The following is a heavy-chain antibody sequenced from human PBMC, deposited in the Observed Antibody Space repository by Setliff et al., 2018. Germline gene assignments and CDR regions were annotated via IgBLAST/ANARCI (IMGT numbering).Heavy chain of an antibody. CDR2: VYHSGSS. J-gene: IGHJ4*02. CDR1: GYPISRGFY. Sequence: ASETLSLTCTVSGYPISRGFYWGWIRQSPGKGLEWIGSVYHSGSSYQNPSLRSRIAVSVDTSKNQFSLRLNSVTAADTAVYFCARAAARAEYSDTSAYLPFDFWGVGTLVTVSS. D-gene: IGHD3-16*01. V-gene: IGHV4-38-2*02. CDR3: ARAAARAEYSDTSAYLPFDF.